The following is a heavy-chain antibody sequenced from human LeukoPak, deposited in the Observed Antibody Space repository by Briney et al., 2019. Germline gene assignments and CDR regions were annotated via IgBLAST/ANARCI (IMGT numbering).Heavy chain of an antibody. CDR1: GGSISSYY. CDR3: ARAHYDFWSGYSSDYYYGMDV. Sequence: PSETLSLTCTVSGGSISSYYWSWIRQHPGKGLEWIGYIYYSGSTYYNPSLKSRVTISVDTSKNQFSLKLSSVTAADTAVYYCARAHYDFWSGYSSDYYYGMDVWGQGTTVTVSS. CDR2: IYYSGST. V-gene: IGHV4-59*06. D-gene: IGHD3-3*01. J-gene: IGHJ6*02.